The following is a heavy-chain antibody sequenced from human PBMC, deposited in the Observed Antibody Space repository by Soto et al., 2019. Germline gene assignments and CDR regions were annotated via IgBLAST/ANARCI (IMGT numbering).Heavy chain of an antibody. CDR2: MNPNSGNT. CDR1: GYTFTSYD. CDR3: ARGVTFGGVISPAVRYYFDY. V-gene: IGHV1-8*01. Sequence: ASVKVSCKASGYTFTSYDINWVRQATGQGLEWMGWMNPNSGNTGYAQKFQGRVTMTRNTSISTAYMELSSLRSEDTAVYYCARGVTFGGVISPAVRYYFDYWGQGTLVTVSS. D-gene: IGHD3-16*01. J-gene: IGHJ4*02.